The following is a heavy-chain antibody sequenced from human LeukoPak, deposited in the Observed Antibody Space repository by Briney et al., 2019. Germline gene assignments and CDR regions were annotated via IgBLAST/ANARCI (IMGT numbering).Heavy chain of an antibody. CDR3: ARIGSIRIRSSGSDY. V-gene: IGHV4-30-4*08. Sequence: PSQTLSLTCTVSGGSISSGDDYWSWIRQPPGKGLEWIGYIYYSRSTYYNPSLKSRVTISVDTSKNQFSLKLSSVTAADTAVYYCARIGSIRIRSSGSDYWGQGTLVTVSS. CDR1: GGSISSGDDY. D-gene: IGHD3-22*01. J-gene: IGHJ4*02. CDR2: IYYSRST.